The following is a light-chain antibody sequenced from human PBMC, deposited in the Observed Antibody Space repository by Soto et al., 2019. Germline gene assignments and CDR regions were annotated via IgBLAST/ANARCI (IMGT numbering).Light chain of an antibody. CDR3: QQYNNGPTYT. Sequence: EIVMTQSPATLSVSPGERATLSCRASQSISSSLAWYQQKPGQAPRLLIYGASTRATGIPARFSGSGSGTESTLTNSSLQSEDFAVDYCQQYNNGPTYTFGQGTKLEIK. CDR2: GAS. CDR1: QSISSS. J-gene: IGKJ2*01. V-gene: IGKV3-15*01.